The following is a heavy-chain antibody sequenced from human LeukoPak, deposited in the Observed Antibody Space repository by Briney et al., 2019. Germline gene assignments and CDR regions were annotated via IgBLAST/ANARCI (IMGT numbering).Heavy chain of an antibody. D-gene: IGHD2-15*01. CDR3: WREGGVVVPVRGTVVLFWSNHALPYCLY. CDR1: GVTFSSSE. V-gene: IGHV3-48*03. J-gene: IGHJ4*02. CDR2: ISKSGSNI. Sequence: PGGSLRLSCAASGVTFSSSEMYWVCHAPGKGLEWVSYISKSGSNIYYADSVQGRFTISTDNTKNTLYLQMKSLRPEDTTVYYCWREGGVVVPVRGTVVLFWSNHALPYCLYWGERPGVSLS.